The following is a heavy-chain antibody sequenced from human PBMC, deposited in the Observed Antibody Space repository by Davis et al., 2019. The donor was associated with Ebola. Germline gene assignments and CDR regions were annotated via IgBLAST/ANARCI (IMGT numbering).Heavy chain of an antibody. Sequence: GESLKISCDASGFTVRNTHMSWVRQAPGKGLEWVANIKQDGSEKYYVDSVKGRFTISRDNAKNSLYLQMNSLRAEDTAVYYCARSTGMDVWGQGTTVTVSS. CDR2: IKQDGSEK. CDR1: GFTVRNTH. J-gene: IGHJ6*02. D-gene: IGHD2-2*01. CDR3: ARSTGMDV. V-gene: IGHV3-7*01.